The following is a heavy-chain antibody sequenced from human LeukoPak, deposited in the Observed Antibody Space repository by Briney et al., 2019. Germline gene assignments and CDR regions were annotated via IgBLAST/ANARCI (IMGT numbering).Heavy chain of an antibody. Sequence: ASVKVSCKASGYTFTNYGISWVRQAPGQGLEWMGWISAYNGNTNYAQKLQGRVTMTTDTSTSTAYMELRSLRSEDTAVYYCATGRGEWDPMAYWGQGTLVTVSS. V-gene: IGHV1-18*01. CDR3: ATGRGEWDPMAY. CDR1: GYTFTNYG. D-gene: IGHD3-16*01. J-gene: IGHJ4*02. CDR2: ISAYNGNT.